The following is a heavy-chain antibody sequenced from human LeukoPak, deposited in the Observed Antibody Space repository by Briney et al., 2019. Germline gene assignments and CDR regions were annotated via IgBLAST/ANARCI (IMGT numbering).Heavy chain of an antibody. D-gene: IGHD3-10*01. CDR1: GGFISSSNW. J-gene: IGHJ4*02. Sequence: PSGTLSLTCAVSGGFISSSNWWSWVRQPPGKGLEWIGEIYHSGSTNYNPSLKSRVTISVDKSKNQFSLKLSSVTAADTAVYYCARGLTYYYGSGSYYFFDYWGQGTLVTVSS. CDR3: ARGLTYYYGSGSYYFFDY. CDR2: IYHSGST. V-gene: IGHV4-4*02.